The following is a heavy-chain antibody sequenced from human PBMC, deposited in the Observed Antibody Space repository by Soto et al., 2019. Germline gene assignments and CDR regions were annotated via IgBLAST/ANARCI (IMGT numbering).Heavy chain of an antibody. CDR2: IIPIFGTA. V-gene: IGHV1-69*13. CDR1: GGTFSSYA. D-gene: IGHD3-10*01. J-gene: IGHJ4*02. Sequence: RASVKVSCKASGGTFSSYAISWVRQAPGQGLEWMGGIIPIFGTANYAQKFQGRVTITADESTSTAYMELSSLRSEDTAVYYCARDKKNYHYYGSGSYYTHWGQGTLVTVSS. CDR3: ARDKKNYHYYGSGSYYTH.